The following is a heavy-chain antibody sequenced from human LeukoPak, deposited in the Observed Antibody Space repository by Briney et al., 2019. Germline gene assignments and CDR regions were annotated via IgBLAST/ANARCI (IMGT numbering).Heavy chain of an antibody. V-gene: IGHV1-69*04. D-gene: IGHD4-11*01. CDR1: GGTFSSYA. CDR2: IIPILGIA. J-gene: IGHJ4*02. Sequence: GASVKVSCKASGGTFSSYAISWVRQAPGQGLEWMGRIIPILGIANYAQKFQGRVTITADKSTSTAYMELSSLRSEDTAVYYCARTPSYSNYLGYWGQGTLVTVSS. CDR3: ARTPSYSNYLGY.